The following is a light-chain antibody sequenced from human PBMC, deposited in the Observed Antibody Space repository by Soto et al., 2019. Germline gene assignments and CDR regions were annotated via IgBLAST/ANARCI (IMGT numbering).Light chain of an antibody. CDR1: QSVSSSY. Sequence: EIVLTQSPGTLSLSPGERATLSCRASQSVSSSYLAWYQQKPGQAPRLLIYGASSRATGIPDRFSGSGSGTDFTLTISRLEPEDLAVYSCQQYGSSPLFTFGPGTKVDIK. J-gene: IGKJ3*01. V-gene: IGKV3-20*01. CDR3: QQYGSSPLFT. CDR2: GAS.